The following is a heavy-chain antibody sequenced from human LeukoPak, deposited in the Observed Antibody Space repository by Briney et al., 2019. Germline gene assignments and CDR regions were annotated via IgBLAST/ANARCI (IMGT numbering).Heavy chain of an antibody. CDR3: VSDSESRSGGDF. V-gene: IGHV3-74*01. D-gene: IGHD1-26*01. CDR1: GFTFSNYW. Sequence: GGSLRLSXAGSGFTFSNYWMHWVRQLPGKGLVWLSRIDRDGNRILYADSVRGRFTISRDNAKNALYLQMNSLRPEDTAVYYCVSDSESRSGGDFWGQGTLVTVSS. J-gene: IGHJ4*02. CDR2: IDRDGNRI.